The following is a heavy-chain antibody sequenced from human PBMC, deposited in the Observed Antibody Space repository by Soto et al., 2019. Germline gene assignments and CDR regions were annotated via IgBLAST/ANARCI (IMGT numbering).Heavy chain of an antibody. D-gene: IGHD5-12*01. CDR2: SYHSGST. J-gene: IGHJ4*02. CDR3: ASSHAGAHIIVAVH. CDR1: GGPISSDGCC. Sequence: PLETLSLPCTVAGGPISSDGCCWICTRQQPGKGLEWIGYSYHSGSTYYNPSLKSRVTISLDRSKTELSLRLSSVTAAYPAVDYCASSHAGAHIIVAVHWCQGTLVAVS. V-gene: IGHV4-30-2*01.